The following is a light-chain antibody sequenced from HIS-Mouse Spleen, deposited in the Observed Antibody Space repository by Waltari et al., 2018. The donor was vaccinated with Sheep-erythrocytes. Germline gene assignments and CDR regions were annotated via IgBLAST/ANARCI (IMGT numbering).Light chain of an antibody. CDR1: QSVSSY. J-gene: IGKJ4*01. V-gene: IGKV3-11*01. CDR2: DAS. Sequence: EIVLTQSPATLSLSPGDRATLSCRASQSVSSYLACYQQNPGQAPRLLINDASNRATGIPARFSGSGSGTDFTLTISSLEPEDFAVYYCQQRSNWPPLTFGGGTK. CDR3: QQRSNWPPLT.